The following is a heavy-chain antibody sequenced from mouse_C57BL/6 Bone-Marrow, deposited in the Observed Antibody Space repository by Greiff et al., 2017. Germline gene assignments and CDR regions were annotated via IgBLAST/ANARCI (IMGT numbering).Heavy chain of an antibody. CDR3: ASLITTAWGHFDV. J-gene: IGHJ1*03. D-gene: IGHD1-1*01. V-gene: IGHV1-80*01. Sequence: VQLQQSGAELVKPGASVKISCKASGYAFSSYWMNWVKQRPGKGLEWIGQIYPGDGDTNYNGKFKGKATLTADKSSSTAYMQLSSLTSEDSAVYFCASLITTAWGHFDVWGTGTTVTVSS. CDR1: GYAFSSYW. CDR2: IYPGDGDT.